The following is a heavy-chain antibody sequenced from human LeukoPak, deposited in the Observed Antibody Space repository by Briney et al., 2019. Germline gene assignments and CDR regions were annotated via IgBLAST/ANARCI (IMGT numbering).Heavy chain of an antibody. CDR2: IKQDGSEK. Sequence: PGGSLRLSCAASGFTLSSYWMSWVRQAPGKGLEWVANIKQDGSEKYYVDSVKGRFTISRDKAKNSLYLQMNSLRAEDTAVYYCARDREEYCSGGSCTNFDYWGQGTLVTVSS. J-gene: IGHJ4*02. CDR3: ARDREEYCSGGSCTNFDY. CDR1: GFTLSSYW. V-gene: IGHV3-7*01. D-gene: IGHD2-15*01.